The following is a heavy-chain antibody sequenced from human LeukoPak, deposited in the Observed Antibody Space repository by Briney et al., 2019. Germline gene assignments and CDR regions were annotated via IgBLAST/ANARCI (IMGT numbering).Heavy chain of an antibody. V-gene: IGHV1-8*01. CDR3: DRGFEGYCSSTSGQDFDY. D-gene: IGHD2-2*01. Sequence: GAAVTVSCKDSVYTFTSYDINWVRQAPGQGLEWVGWMNPNSGNTDYAQKFQGRVTMTSNSSITKAYMELSSMRSEGTAVSYCDRGFEGYCSSTSGQDFDYWGQGTLVTVSS. CDR2: MNPNSGNT. J-gene: IGHJ4*02. CDR1: VYTFTSYD.